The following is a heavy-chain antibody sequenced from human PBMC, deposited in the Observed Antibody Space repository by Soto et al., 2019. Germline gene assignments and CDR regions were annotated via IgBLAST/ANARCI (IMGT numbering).Heavy chain of an antibody. V-gene: IGHV4-4*02. Sequence: SETLSLTCAVSGGSINSRYWWCWVRQSPGKGLEWIGEIYHSGSTNYNPSLKSRVTISVDKSKNQFSLNLSSVTAADTAVYYCARDQNGSGNYYTRYFDYWGQGTLVTVS. J-gene: IGHJ4*02. D-gene: IGHD3-10*01. CDR3: ARDQNGSGNYYTRYFDY. CDR2: IYHSGST. CDR1: GGSINSRYW.